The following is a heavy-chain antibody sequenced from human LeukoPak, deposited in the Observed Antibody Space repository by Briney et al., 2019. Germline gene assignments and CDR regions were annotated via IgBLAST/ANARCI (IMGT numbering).Heavy chain of an antibody. J-gene: IGHJ4*02. CDR1: GGSISRGGYY. CDR3: ARAVIAARVRYYFDY. Sequence: PSETLSLTCTVSGGSISRGGYYWSWIRQHPGKGLGWIGYIYYSGSTYYNPSLKSRVTISVDTSKNQFSLKLSSVTAADTAVYYCARAVIAARVRYYFDYWGQGTLVTVSS. V-gene: IGHV4-31*03. D-gene: IGHD6-6*01. CDR2: IYYSGST.